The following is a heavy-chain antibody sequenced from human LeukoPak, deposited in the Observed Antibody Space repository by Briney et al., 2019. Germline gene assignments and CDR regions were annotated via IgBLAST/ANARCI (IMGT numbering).Heavy chain of an antibody. D-gene: IGHD5-12*01. V-gene: IGHV4-61*02. CDR2: IYTSGST. Sequence: PSETLSLTCTVSGGSISSGSYYWSWIRQPAGKGLEWIGRIYTSGSTNYNPSLKSRVTISVDTSKNQFSLKLSSVTAADTAVYYCAREGGYSGYDHLFDPWGQGTLVTVSS. CDR3: AREGGYSGYDHLFDP. J-gene: IGHJ5*02. CDR1: GGSISSGSYY.